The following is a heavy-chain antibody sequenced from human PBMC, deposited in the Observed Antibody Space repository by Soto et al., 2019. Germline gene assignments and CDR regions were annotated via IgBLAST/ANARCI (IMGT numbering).Heavy chain of an antibody. CDR3: ARSIIGYCSGGSCYAYFDI. CDR1: GYTFTSYG. V-gene: IGHV1-18*01. D-gene: IGHD2-15*01. Sequence: QVQLVQSGAEVKKPGASVKVSCKASGYTFTSYGISWVRQAPGQGHEWMGWISAYNGNTNYAQKLQGRVTMTTDTSTSTAYMELRSLRSDDTAVYYCARSIIGYCSGGSCYAYFDIWGQGTMVTVSS. J-gene: IGHJ3*02. CDR2: ISAYNGNT.